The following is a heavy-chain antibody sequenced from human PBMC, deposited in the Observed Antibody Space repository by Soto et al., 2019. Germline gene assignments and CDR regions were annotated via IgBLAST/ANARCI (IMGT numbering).Heavy chain of an antibody. D-gene: IGHD1-26*01. Sequence: QVQLVQSGAEVKKPGSSVKVSCKASGGTFSSYAISWVRQAPGQGLEWMGGIIPIFGTADCAQKFQGRVTISADESTSTAYMDLSTLRSEDTAVSYCARHSGTCYLFDDWGQGTLVTVSS. J-gene: IGHJ4*02. V-gene: IGHV1-69*12. CDR3: ARHSGTCYLFDD. CDR2: IIPIFGTA. CDR1: GGTFSSYA.